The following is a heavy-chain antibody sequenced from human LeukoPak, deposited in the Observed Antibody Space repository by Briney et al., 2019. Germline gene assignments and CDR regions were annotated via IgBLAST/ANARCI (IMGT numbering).Heavy chain of an antibody. CDR3: ARGDYCSGGSCPEAP. J-gene: IGHJ5*02. D-gene: IGHD2-15*01. CDR2: INPSGGST. CDR1: GYTFTSYY. Sequence: ASVKVSCKASGYTFTSYYMHWVRQAPGQGLEWMGIINPSGGSTGYAQKFQGRVTMTRDMSTSTVYMELSSLRSEDTAVYYCARGDYCSGGSCPEAPWGQGTLVTVSS. V-gene: IGHV1-46*01.